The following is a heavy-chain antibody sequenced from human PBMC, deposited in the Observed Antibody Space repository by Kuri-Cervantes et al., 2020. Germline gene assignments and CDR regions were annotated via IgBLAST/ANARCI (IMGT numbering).Heavy chain of an antibody. CDR3: ARLGYIDFDY. V-gene: IGHV4-4*02. D-gene: IGHD5-24*01. CDR1: GGSICNTNW. Sequence: SETLSLTCTVSGGSICNTNWWNWVHQPPGKGLEWIGQFYHSGGTNCNPSLKSRVTISVDTSKNQFSLKLSSVTAADTAVYYCARLGYIDFDYWGQGTLVTVSS. J-gene: IGHJ4*02. CDR2: FYHSGGT.